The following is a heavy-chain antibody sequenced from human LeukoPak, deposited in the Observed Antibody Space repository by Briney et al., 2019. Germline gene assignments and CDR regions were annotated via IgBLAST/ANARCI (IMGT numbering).Heavy chain of an antibody. V-gene: IGHV1-2*02. CDR3: ASYCSSTSCYYYYYGMDV. CDR2: INPNSGGT. J-gene: IGHJ6*02. D-gene: IGHD2-2*01. Sequence: ASVKVSCKASGYTFTSYYMHWVRQAPGQGLEWMGWINPNSGGTNYAQKFQGRVTMTRDTSISTAYMELSRLRSDDTAVYYCASYCSSTSCYYYYYGMDVWGQGTTVTVSS. CDR1: GYTFTSYY.